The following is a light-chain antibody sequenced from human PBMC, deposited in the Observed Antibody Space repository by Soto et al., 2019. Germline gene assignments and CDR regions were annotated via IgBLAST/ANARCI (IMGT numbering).Light chain of an antibody. V-gene: IGKV3-15*01. CDR2: GAY. CDR1: QSVSSN. CDR3: QQYHNWHLTIT. J-gene: IGKJ5*01. Sequence: IVVAQAPGTLSGSPGERATLSVRAMQSVSSNLAWYQQKPGQAPRLLIYGAYTRANGIPARFSGSGSGTEFTLTISSMQSEDFAVSYCQQYHNWHLTITFGQGTRMEIK.